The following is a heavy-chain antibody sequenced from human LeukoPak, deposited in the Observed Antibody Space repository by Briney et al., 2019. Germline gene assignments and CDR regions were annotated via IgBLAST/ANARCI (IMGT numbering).Heavy chain of an antibody. CDR2: IYYSGST. Sequence: PSETLSLTCTVSGGSINSGDYYWSWIRQPPGTGLEWIGYIYYSGSTNYNPSLKSRVTISVDTSKDQFSLKLSSVTAADTAVYYCARDPLHVRGRYFDLWGRGTLVTVSS. D-gene: IGHD6-6*01. J-gene: IGHJ2*01. V-gene: IGHV4-61*08. CDR1: GGSINSGDYY. CDR3: ARDPLHVRGRYFDL.